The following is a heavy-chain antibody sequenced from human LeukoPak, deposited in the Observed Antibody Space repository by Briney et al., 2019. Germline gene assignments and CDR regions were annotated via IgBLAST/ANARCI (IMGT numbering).Heavy chain of an antibody. J-gene: IGHJ4*02. D-gene: IGHD3-10*01. V-gene: IGHV1-18*01. CDR2: ISAYNGNT. Sequence: GASVKVSCKASGYTFTSYGISWVRQAPGQGLEWMGWISAYNGNTNYAQKLQGRVTMTTDTSTSTAYMELRSLRSDDTAVYYCARDLYYYGSGSNPSTYYFDYWGQGTLVTVSS. CDR3: ARDLYYYGSGSNPSTYYFDY. CDR1: GYTFTSYG.